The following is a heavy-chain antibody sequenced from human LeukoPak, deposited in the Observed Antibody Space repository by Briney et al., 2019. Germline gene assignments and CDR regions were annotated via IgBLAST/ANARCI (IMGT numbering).Heavy chain of an antibody. D-gene: IGHD2-8*01. CDR3: ARDNGEWRLNWFDH. V-gene: IGHV3-33*08. Sequence: PGGSLRLSCAASGFTFSSYGMHWVRQAPGKGLEWVAVIWYDGNNKYYADSVKGRFTITRDNSKNTLYLQMNSLRAEDTAVYYCARDNGEWRLNWFDHWGQGTLVTVSS. CDR1: GFTFSSYG. J-gene: IGHJ5*02. CDR2: IWYDGNNK.